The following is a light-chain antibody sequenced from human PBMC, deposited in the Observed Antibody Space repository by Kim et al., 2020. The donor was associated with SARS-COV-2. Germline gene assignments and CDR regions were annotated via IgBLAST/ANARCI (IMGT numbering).Light chain of an antibody. CDR3: QQYNNLPLT. J-gene: IGKJ4*01. V-gene: IGKV1-33*01. CDR1: QDINNH. Sequence: ASVGDRVTFTCQASQDINNHVNWYQQKPGKPPTILIYDASSLEAGVPSRFSGAGSGTDFTFTISSLQPEDFATYYCQQYNNLPLTFGGGTKVDIK. CDR2: DAS.